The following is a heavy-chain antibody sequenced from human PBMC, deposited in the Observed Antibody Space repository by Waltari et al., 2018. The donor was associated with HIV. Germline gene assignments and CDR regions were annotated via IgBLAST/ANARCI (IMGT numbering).Heavy chain of an antibody. Sequence: EVQLVESGGGWVQHGGSLRLSCVASGLTFRSYWMSWVGQAPGEGLGCVANIKQDGCEKSDVDSVMGRRTISRDNANNSLYLQMNNLAAEDTAVYYCARLRGGYAFDYWSQGTLFTVSS. V-gene: IGHV3-7*01. D-gene: IGHD5-12*01. CDR1: GLTFRSYW. CDR2: IKQDGCEK. CDR3: ARLRGGYAFDY. J-gene: IGHJ4*02.